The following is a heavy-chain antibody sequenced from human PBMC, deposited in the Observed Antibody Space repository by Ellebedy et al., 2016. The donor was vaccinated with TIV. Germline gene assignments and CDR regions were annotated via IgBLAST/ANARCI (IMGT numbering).Heavy chain of an antibody. CDR1: GFIVSDNY. V-gene: IGHV3-53*01. CDR3: ARDLGNTYDPDAFDL. J-gene: IGHJ3*01. D-gene: IGHD5-18*01. CDR2: IYGGGRI. Sequence: GESLKISCAASGFIVSDNYMSWVRQAPGKGLEWVSVIYGGGRIDYADSVKGRFTISSDNSKNTLYLQMDSLRAEDTAIYYCARDLGNTYDPDAFDLWGQGTMVTVSS.